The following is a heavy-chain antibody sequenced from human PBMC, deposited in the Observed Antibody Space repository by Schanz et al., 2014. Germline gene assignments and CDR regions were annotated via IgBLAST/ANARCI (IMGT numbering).Heavy chain of an antibody. J-gene: IGHJ4*02. V-gene: IGHV3-21*04. Sequence: EVQLLESGGGLVQPGGSLRLSCAASGFNFSNYAMNWVRQAPRKGLEWVSSVSSSSSYIYYADSLKGRFTISRDNAKNSLYLEMTSLTGEDTAVYYCAKDGVPSPWVCFGGYCYSGGADYWGQGTLVTVSS. D-gene: IGHD2-21*02. CDR1: GFNFSNYA. CDR3: AKDGVPSPWVCFGGYCYSGGADY. CDR2: VSSSSSYI.